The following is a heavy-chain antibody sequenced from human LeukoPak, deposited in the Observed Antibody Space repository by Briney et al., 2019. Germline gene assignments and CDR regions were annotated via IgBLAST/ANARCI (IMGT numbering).Heavy chain of an antibody. CDR2: ISWDGGST. J-gene: IGHJ4*02. D-gene: IGHD1-26*01. V-gene: IGHV3-43*01. CDR1: GFTFDDYT. Sequence: GGSLRLSCAASGFTFDDYTMHWVRQAPGKGLEWVSLISWDGGSTYYADSVKGRFTISRDNSKNSLYLQMNSLRTEDTALYYCAKDGNSGSYTAVDYWGQGTLVTVSS. CDR3: AKDGNSGSYTAVDY.